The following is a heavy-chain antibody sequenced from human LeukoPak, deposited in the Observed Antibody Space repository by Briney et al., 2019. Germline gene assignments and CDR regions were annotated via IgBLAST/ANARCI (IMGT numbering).Heavy chain of an antibody. CDR3: ATNGWYCLDH. D-gene: IGHD6-19*01. V-gene: IGHV4-4*02. J-gene: IGHJ1*01. CDR1: GVSISSDNW. CDR2: IYHSGST. Sequence: SGTLSLTCAVSGVSISSDNWWSWVRQPPGKGLEWIGEIYHSGSTNYNPSLQSRVTISVDKSNNHFSLRLTSVTAADTAVYYCATNGWYCLDHWGQGALVTVSS.